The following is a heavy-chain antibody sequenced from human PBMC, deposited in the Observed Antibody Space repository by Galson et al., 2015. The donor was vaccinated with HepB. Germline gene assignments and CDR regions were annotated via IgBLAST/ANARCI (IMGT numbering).Heavy chain of an antibody. CDR1: GFTFNNFA. J-gene: IGHJ4*02. V-gene: IGHV3-30*18. Sequence: SLRLSCAASGFTFNNFAMHWVRQAPGKGLEWLAVISYDVINKNYADSVKGRFTISRDNSKNTMDLQMSSPKTEDTAVYFCAKDSAWRTIRMPDYWVQGTLVTVSS. D-gene: IGHD2-2*01. CDR2: ISYDVINK. CDR3: AKDSAWRTIRMPDY.